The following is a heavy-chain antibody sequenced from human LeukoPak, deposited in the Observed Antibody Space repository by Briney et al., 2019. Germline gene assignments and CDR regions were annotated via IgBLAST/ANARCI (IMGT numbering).Heavy chain of an antibody. CDR1: GFTFSSYA. Sequence: PGGSLRLSCAASGFTFSSYAMSWVRQAPGMGLEGVSSIGSSGDITYYADSVKGRFTISRDNSKNTLYLQMNSLRAEDTAVYYCAKDVDNGDYVVYWGQGTLVTVSS. D-gene: IGHD4-17*01. V-gene: IGHV3-23*01. CDR2: IGSSGDIT. J-gene: IGHJ4*02. CDR3: AKDVDNGDYVVY.